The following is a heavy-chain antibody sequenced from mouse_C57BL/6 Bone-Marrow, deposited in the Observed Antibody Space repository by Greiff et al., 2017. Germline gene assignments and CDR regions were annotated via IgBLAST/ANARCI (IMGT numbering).Heavy chain of an antibody. V-gene: IGHV1-69*01. CDR2: IDPSDSYT. Sequence: QVQLQQPGAELVMPGASVKLSCKASGYTFTSYWMHWVKQRPGQGLEWIGEIDPSDSYTNYNQKFKGKSTLTVDKSSSTAYMQISSLTSEDSAVYYCARESHYYSNPYAMDYWGQGTAVTVSS. CDR3: ARESHYYSNPYAMDY. CDR1: GYTFTSYW. J-gene: IGHJ4*01. D-gene: IGHD2-5*01.